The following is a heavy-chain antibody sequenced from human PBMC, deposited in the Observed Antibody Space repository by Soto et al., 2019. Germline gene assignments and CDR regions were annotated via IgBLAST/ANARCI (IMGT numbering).Heavy chain of an antibody. J-gene: IGHJ4*02. V-gene: IGHV4-34*01. CDR2: INHSGST. CDR1: GGSFSGYY. D-gene: IGHD3-10*01. CDR3: ARGIMVRGVLTDY. Sequence: QVQLQQWGAGLLKPSETLSLTCAVYGGSFSGYYWSWIRQPPGKGLEWIGEINHSGSTNYNPSLKSRVTISVDTSKNQFSLKLSSVTAADTAVYYCARGIMVRGVLTDYWGQGTLVTVSS.